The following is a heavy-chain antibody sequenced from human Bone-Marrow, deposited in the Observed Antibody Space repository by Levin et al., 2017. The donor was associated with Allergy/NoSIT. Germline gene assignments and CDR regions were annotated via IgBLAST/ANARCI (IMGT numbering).Heavy chain of an antibody. V-gene: IGHV4-39*01. D-gene: IGHD3-10*01. Sequence: PSETLSLTCTVSGGSISSNTYYWDWIRQPPGTGLEWIGSLFHSGDTFYSPSLKSRITMSADTSKNQFSLSLSSVTAADSAVYYCARRDGSGSFYNGAFDSWGQGTLATVSS. CDR2: LFHSGDT. J-gene: IGHJ4*02. CDR3: ARRDGSGSFYNGAFDS. CDR1: GGSISSNTYY.